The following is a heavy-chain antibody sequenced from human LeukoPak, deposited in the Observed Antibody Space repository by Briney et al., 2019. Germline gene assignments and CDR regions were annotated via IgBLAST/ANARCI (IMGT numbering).Heavy chain of an antibody. D-gene: IGHD4-23*01. V-gene: IGHV3-30*02. CDR1: AFTFSFCV. CDR3: TKGDDYGANTRLPKYSWFDP. Sequence: GSLRLSCAASAFTFSFCVMHGARQAPGKGLEGLAFRRYDGNKKNYADSVKGRFTISRDNSRDTLYLQMNSLGAEVTAVYYCTKGDDYGANTRLPKYSWFDPWGQGTLVTVSS. CDR2: RRYDGNKK. J-gene: IGHJ5*02.